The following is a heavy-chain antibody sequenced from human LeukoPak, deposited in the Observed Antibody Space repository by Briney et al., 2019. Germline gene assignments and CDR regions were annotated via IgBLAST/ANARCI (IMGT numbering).Heavy chain of an antibody. D-gene: IGHD4-17*01. V-gene: IGHV4-59*08. Sequence: SETLSLTCTVSGGSINSYYWSWVRQPPGKGLEWIGYIHHSGSTNYNPSLKSRVTMSLDTSKNQFSLNLSSVSAADTAVYYCARGPDYGDSTLLDYWGQGTLVTVSS. J-gene: IGHJ4*02. CDR3: ARGPDYGDSTLLDY. CDR1: GGSINSYY. CDR2: IHHSGST.